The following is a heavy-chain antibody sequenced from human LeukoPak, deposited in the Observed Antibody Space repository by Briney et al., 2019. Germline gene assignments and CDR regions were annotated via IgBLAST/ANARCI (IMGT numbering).Heavy chain of an antibody. CDR3: AKGSAWNSEHWFDP. D-gene: IGHD1-7*01. J-gene: IGHJ5*02. CDR2: ISGSGGST. Sequence: TGGSLRLSCAASGFTFSSYAMSWVRQAPGKGLEWVSAISGSGGSTYYADSVKGRFTISRDNSKNTLYLQMNSLRAEDTAVYYCAKGSAWNSEHWFDPWGQGTLVTVSS. CDR1: GFTFSSYA. V-gene: IGHV3-23*01.